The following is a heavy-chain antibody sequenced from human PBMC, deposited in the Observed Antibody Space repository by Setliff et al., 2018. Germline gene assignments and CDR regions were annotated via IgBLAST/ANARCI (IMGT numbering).Heavy chain of an antibody. CDR3: ARGTDYHGSGSYWAKDV. V-gene: IGHV1-69*13. J-gene: IGHJ6*04. D-gene: IGHD3-10*01. CDR2: INPIFGTA. Sequence: GASVQVSCKTSGGTFSTFGIHWVRQAPGQGLVWMGGINPIFGTAHYAQKFQGRVTITADESTSTAYMELSRLKSDDTAVYYCARGTDYHGSGSYWAKDVWGKGTTVTVSS. CDR1: GGTFSTFG.